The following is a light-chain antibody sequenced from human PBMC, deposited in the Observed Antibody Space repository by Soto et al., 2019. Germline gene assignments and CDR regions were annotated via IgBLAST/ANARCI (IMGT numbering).Light chain of an antibody. V-gene: IGKV3-20*01. CDR3: QQYYSSSWT. CDR1: QSVTSRY. CDR2: GAS. Sequence: EIVLTQSPGTLSLSPGERATLSCRASQSVTSRYLAWYQQQPGPAPSLLIYGASSRATGIPHRLSGGGSWTDFSLTISTREPADVLVYYCQQYYSSSWTFGQGTKVETK. J-gene: IGKJ1*01.